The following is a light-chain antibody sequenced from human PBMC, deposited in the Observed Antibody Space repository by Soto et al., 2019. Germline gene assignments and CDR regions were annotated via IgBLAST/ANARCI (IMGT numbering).Light chain of an antibody. Sequence: VMTQSPATLSVSPGERATLSCRASRSVNSELAWYQQKPGQAPRLLIYGASSRATDIPARFSGSGSGTEFTLAISSLQSEDFAVHYCQQYSDWPWTFGQGTKVEIK. CDR1: RSVNSE. CDR2: GAS. CDR3: QQYSDWPWT. J-gene: IGKJ1*01. V-gene: IGKV3-15*01.